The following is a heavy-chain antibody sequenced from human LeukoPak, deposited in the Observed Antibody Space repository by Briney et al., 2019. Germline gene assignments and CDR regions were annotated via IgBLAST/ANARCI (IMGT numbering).Heavy chain of an antibody. V-gene: IGHV4-39*01. CDR1: GGSISSSSYY. CDR3: ARTVVPAAIPLYYYYYMDV. CDR2: IYYSEST. J-gene: IGHJ6*03. Sequence: KPSETLSLTCTVSGGSISSSSYYWGWIRQPPGKGLEWIGSIYYSESTYYNPSLKSRVTISVDTSKNQFSLKLSSVTAADTAVYYCARTVVPAAIPLYYYYYMDVWGKGTTVTVSS. D-gene: IGHD2-2*02.